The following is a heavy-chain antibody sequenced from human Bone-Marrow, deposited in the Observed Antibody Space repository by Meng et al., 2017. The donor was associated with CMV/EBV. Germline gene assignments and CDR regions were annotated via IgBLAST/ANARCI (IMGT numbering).Heavy chain of an antibody. CDR3: ARVYCSSTSCLNAEYFQH. V-gene: IGHV3-74*01. J-gene: IGHJ1*01. D-gene: IGHD2-2*01. Sequence: GESLKISCAASGFTFSSYWMHWVRQAAGKGLVWVSRINSDGSSTSYADSVKGRFTISRDNAKNTLYLQMNSLRAEDTAVYYCARVYCSSTSCLNAEYFQHWGQGTLATVSS. CDR1: GFTFSSYW. CDR2: INSDGSST.